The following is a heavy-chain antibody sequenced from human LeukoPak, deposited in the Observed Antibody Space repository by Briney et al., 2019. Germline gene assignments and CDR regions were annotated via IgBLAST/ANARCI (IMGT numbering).Heavy chain of an antibody. D-gene: IGHD3-10*01. Sequence: GGSLRLSCAASGITFSNSWMCWVRQAPGKGLEWVANIKEDGSEKYYVNSVKGRFTISRDNAKNSLYLQMNSLRAEDSAVYFCAREGVNDASGSYYYFDYWGQGTLVTVSS. CDR3: AREGVNDASGSYYYFDY. CDR1: GITFSNSW. V-gene: IGHV3-7*03. J-gene: IGHJ4*02. CDR2: IKEDGSEK.